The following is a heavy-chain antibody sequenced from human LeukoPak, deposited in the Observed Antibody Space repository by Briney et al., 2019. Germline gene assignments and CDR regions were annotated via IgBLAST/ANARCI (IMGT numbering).Heavy chain of an antibody. V-gene: IGHV5-51*01. D-gene: IGHD7-27*01. J-gene: IGHJ4*02. Sequence: GESLKISCKASGYSFASYWIGWVRQMSGKGVEWMATIHPNDASTIYSPSFQGQVTISADKSISTAYLQWSTLEASDTAIYYCARHNNWGFDYWDRGTLLTVSS. CDR2: IHPNDAST. CDR1: GYSFASYW. CDR3: ARHNNWGFDY.